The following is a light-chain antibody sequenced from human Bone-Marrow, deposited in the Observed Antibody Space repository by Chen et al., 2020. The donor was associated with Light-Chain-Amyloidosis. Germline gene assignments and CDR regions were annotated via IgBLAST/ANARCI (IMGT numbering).Light chain of an antibody. CDR1: EHIGKYY. CDR3: HQYGEPPWT. J-gene: IGKJ1*01. V-gene: IGKV3-20*01. Sequence: ETVMTQSPVTLSVSPGERATLSCRASEHIGKYYLTWFQQKPGQAPRLLIYATSNRATGIPDRFIGSGSGTDFTLTITRLEPEDFAVYYCHQYGEPPWTFGPGTKVEIK. CDR2: ATS.